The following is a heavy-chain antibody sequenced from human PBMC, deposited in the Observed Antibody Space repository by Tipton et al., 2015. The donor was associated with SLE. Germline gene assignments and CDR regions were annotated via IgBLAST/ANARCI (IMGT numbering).Heavy chain of an antibody. CDR3: ANYFYDATGYQSVDD. CDR2: MYYSGSN. CDR1: GGSISSYF. V-gene: IGHV4-59*01. Sequence: TLSLTCTVSGGSISSYFWSWIRQPPGKGLEWIGYMYYSGSNSYNPSLKSRVTISVDTSKNQFSLKLSSVTAADTAVYYCANYFYDATGYQSVDDWGQGALVTVSS. J-gene: IGHJ4*02. D-gene: IGHD3-22*01.